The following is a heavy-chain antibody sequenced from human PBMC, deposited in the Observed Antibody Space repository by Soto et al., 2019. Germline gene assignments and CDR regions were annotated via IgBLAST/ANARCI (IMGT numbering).Heavy chain of an antibody. CDR3: ARGSLRYFDWLSSPPFDY. Sequence: SETLSLSCAVYGGSFSGYYWSWIRQPPGKGLEWFGEINHSGSTNYNPSLKSRVTISVDTSKNQFSLKLSSVTAADTAVYYCARGSLRYFDWLSSPPFDYWGQGTLVTVSS. D-gene: IGHD3-9*01. CDR2: INHSGST. V-gene: IGHV4-34*01. J-gene: IGHJ4*02. CDR1: GGSFSGYY.